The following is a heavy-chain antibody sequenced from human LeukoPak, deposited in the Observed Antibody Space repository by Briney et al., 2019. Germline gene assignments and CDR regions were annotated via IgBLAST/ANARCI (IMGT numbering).Heavy chain of an antibody. D-gene: IGHD2-2*01. J-gene: IGHJ5*02. Sequence: ASVKVSCKASGGTFSSYTITWVRQAPGQGLEWMGRIIPMVDIANYAQKFQGRVTITADESTSTAYMELSSLRSEDTAVYYCARGYCSSTSCRFDPWGQGTLVTVSS. CDR2: IIPMVDIA. V-gene: IGHV1-69*02. CDR1: GGTFSSYT. CDR3: ARGYCSSTSCRFDP.